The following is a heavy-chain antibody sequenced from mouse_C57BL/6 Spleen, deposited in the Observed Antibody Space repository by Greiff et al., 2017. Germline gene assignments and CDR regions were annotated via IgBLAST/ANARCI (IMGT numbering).Heavy chain of an antibody. J-gene: IGHJ3*01. Sequence: EVKLMESGGGLVKPGGSLKLSCAASGFTFSDYGMHWVRQAPEKGLAWVAYISSGSSTIYYADTVKGRFTISRDNAKHTLFLKMTSRRSEDTAMYYCARDGSIPFAYWGQGTLVTVSA. D-gene: IGHD1-1*01. CDR1: GFTFSDYG. CDR2: ISSGSSTI. V-gene: IGHV5-17*01. CDR3: ARDGSIPFAY.